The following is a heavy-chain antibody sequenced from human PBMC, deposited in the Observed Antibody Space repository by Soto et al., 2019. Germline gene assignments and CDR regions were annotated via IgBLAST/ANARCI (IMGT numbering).Heavy chain of an antibody. CDR2: IISSGSTI. J-gene: IGHJ6*01. V-gene: IGHV3-48*03. CDR3: AGDHKGGYYYYGMDV. CDR1: GFTFSSYE. Sequence: XGSLRILCAPSGFTFSSYEINWLRQAPGKGLDWVSYIISSGSTIYYADSVKGRFTISRDNAKNSLYLQMNSLVAEDTAVGYCAGDHKGGYYYYGMDVFGQGTTVTV.